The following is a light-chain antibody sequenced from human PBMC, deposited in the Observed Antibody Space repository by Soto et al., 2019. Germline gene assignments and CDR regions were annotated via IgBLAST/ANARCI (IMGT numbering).Light chain of an antibody. J-gene: IGKJ4*01. V-gene: IGKV3-20*01. CDR1: QSVSSTF. CDR3: QHYGSSPPLT. CDR2: GAS. Sequence: EFVLTQSPGTLSLSPGERATLSCRASQSVSSTFLAWYQQKPGQPPSLLIYGASTRGIGIPDRFSGSGSGTDRTLTISILETEDFAVYYCQHYGSSPPLTLGGGTKVEIK.